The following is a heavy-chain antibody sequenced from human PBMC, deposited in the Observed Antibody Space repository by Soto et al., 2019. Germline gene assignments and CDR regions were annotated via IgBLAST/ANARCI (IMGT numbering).Heavy chain of an antibody. V-gene: IGHV1-24*01. Sequence: ASVKVSCKVSGYRLSELFVYWVRQAPGKGLEWMGGFDPEDGQTIYAQKFQGRVTITADESTSTAYMELSSLRSEDTAVYYCARGGIAVRDWFDPWGQGTLVTVSS. D-gene: IGHD6-19*01. J-gene: IGHJ5*02. CDR3: ARGGIAVRDWFDP. CDR1: GYRLSELF. CDR2: FDPEDGQT.